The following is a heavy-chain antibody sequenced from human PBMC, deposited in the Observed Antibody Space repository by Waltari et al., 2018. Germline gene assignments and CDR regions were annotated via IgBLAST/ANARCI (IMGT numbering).Heavy chain of an antibody. CDR1: GFTFSSYS. D-gene: IGHD6-19*01. CDR2: ISSSSSYI. CDR3: ARGIIAVAGTLPHFDY. V-gene: IGHV3-21*01. J-gene: IGHJ4*02. Sequence: VQLVESGGGLVQPGGSLRLSCAASGFTFSSYSRNWVRKAPGMGLEWVSSISSSSSYIYYADSVKGRFTISRDNAKNSLYLQMNSLRAEDTAVYYCARGIIAVAGTLPHFDYWGQGTLVTVSS.